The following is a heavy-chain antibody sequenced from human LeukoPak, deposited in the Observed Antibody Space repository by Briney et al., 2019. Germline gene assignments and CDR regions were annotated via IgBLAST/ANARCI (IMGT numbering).Heavy chain of an antibody. CDR2: INHSGRT. CDR3: ARGISPYYDFWSGYYTGIDYFDY. CDR1: GGSFSGYY. J-gene: IGHJ4*02. V-gene: IGHV4-34*01. D-gene: IGHD3-3*01. Sequence: SETLSLTCAVYGGSFSGYYWSWIRQPPGKGLEWIGEINHSGRTNYNPSLKSRVTISVDTSKNQFSLKLSSVTAADTAVYYCARGISPYYDFWSGYYTGIDYFDYWGQGTLVTVSS.